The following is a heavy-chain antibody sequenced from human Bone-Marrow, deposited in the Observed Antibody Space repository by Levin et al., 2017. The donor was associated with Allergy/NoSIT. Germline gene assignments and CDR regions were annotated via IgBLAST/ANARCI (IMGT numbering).Heavy chain of an antibody. V-gene: IGHV4-30-4*08. CDR1: GGSINSGDFY. Sequence: SETLSLTCTVSGGSINSGDFYWSWIRQRPGKGLEWLGYIYYSGSTYYNPSLKGRLSILVDSSRNHFSLRLNAVTAADTAVYYCARKGYFDWYFDYWGQGTTVTVSS. CDR2: IYYSGST. D-gene: IGHD3-9*01. CDR3: ARKGYFDWYFDY. J-gene: IGHJ4*02.